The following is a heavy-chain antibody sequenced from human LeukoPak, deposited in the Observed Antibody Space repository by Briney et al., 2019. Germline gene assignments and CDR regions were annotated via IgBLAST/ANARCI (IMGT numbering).Heavy chain of an antibody. D-gene: IGHD3-10*01. Sequence: GGSLRLSCAASGFTFSSYATSWVRQAPGKGLEWVSAISGSGGNTYYADSVKGRFTISRDNSKNTLYLQMNSLRAEDTAVYYCAKDLYYGSGSYYDYWGQGTLVTVSS. CDR2: ISGSGGNT. CDR3: AKDLYYGSGSYYDY. J-gene: IGHJ4*02. V-gene: IGHV3-23*01. CDR1: GFTFSSYA.